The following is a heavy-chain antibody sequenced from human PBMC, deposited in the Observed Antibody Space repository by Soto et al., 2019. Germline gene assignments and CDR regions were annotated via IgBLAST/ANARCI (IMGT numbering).Heavy chain of an antibody. Sequence: QVQLQESGPGLVKPSGTLSLTCTVSGGSVSSGSYYWSWIRQPPGKGLEWIGYIYYSGSTNYNPSLKSRVTISVDTSKNQFSLKLSSVTAADTAVYYCARGDKGVGATPFDYWGQGTLVTVSS. D-gene: IGHD1-26*01. V-gene: IGHV4-61*01. J-gene: IGHJ4*02. CDR1: GGSVSSGSYY. CDR3: ARGDKGVGATPFDY. CDR2: IYYSGST.